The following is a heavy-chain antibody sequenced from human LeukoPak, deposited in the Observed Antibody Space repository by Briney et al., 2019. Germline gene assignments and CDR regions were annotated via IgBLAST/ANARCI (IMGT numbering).Heavy chain of an antibody. CDR1: GYTFTSYA. Sequence: RASVKVFCKASGYTFTSYAMHWVRQAPGQRLEWMGWINADNGNTKYSQKFQGRVTITRDTSASTAYMELSSLRSEDTAVYYCASGIVVVPAAPSFDYWGQGTLVTVSS. D-gene: IGHD2-2*01. CDR2: INADNGNT. CDR3: ASGIVVVPAAPSFDY. V-gene: IGHV1-3*01. J-gene: IGHJ4*02.